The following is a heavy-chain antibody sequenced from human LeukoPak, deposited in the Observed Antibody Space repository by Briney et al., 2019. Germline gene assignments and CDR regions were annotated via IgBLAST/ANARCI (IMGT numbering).Heavy chain of an antibody. CDR1: GFTFSSYT. Sequence: GGSLRPSCAASGFTFSSYTMTWVRQAPGKGLEWVSSISRSSIYKYYADSLKGRFTISRDNAKNSLYLQMNSLRAEDTAVYYCARSPTIDSSGYYRGVNWFDPWGQGTLVTVSS. CDR3: ARSPTIDSSGYYRGVNWFDP. CDR2: ISRSSIYK. V-gene: IGHV3-21*01. J-gene: IGHJ5*02. D-gene: IGHD3-22*01.